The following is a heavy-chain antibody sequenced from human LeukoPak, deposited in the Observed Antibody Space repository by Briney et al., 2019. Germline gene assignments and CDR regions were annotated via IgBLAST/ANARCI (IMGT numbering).Heavy chain of an antibody. CDR1: GGSISSSSYY. CDR2: IYYSGST. Sequence: PSETLSLTCTVSGGSISSSSYYWGWIRQPPGKGLEWIGSIYYSGSTYYNPSLKRRVTISVDTSKNQFSLKLSSVTAADTAVYYCARVGGYSSYDYGGQATLVT. V-gene: IGHV4-39*01. D-gene: IGHD6-19*01. CDR3: ARVGGYSSYDY. J-gene: IGHJ4*02.